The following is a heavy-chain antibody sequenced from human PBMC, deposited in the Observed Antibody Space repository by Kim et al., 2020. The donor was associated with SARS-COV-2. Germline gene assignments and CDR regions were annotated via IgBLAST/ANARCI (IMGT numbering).Heavy chain of an antibody. V-gene: IGHV3-74*01. CDR2: INSDGSST. D-gene: IGHD5-18*01. CDR1: GFTFSSYW. Sequence: GGSLRLSCAASGFTFSSYWMHWVRQAPGKGLVWVSRINSDGSSTSYADSVKGRFTISRDNAKNTLYLQMNSLRAEDTAFYYCAREIQVSYHYGMDVWGQGTTVTVSS. CDR3: AREIQVSYHYGMDV. J-gene: IGHJ6*02.